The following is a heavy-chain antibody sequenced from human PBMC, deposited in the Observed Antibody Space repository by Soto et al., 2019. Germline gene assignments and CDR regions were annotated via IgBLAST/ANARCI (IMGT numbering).Heavy chain of an antibody. CDR3: AKEMFPRTVLDSSSPWGDF. CDR2: ISYGGSHK. D-gene: IGHD2-15*01. J-gene: IGHJ4*02. V-gene: IGHV3-30*18. CDR1: GFTFSEYG. Sequence: GGSLRLSCTASGFTFSEYGIHWVRQAPGKGLEWVAVISYGGSHKYYAGSVKGRSTISRDDSKNTVYLQMNSLKTDDTAVYYCAKEMFPRTVLDSSSPWGDFWGRGSLVTVSS.